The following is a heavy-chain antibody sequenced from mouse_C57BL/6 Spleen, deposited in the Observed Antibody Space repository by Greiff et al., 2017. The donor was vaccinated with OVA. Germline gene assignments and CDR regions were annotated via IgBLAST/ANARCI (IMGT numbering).Heavy chain of an antibody. CDR1: GYTFTSYW. J-gene: IGHJ1*03. D-gene: IGHD1-3*01. Sequence: QVQLQQPGAELVKPGASVKLSCKASGYTFTSYWMHWVKQRPGQGLEWIGMIHPNSGSTNYNEKFKSKATLTVDKSSSTAYMQLSSLTSEDSAVYYCARRELTWYFEGWGTGTTVTVAS. V-gene: IGHV1-64*01. CDR2: IHPNSGST. CDR3: ARRELTWYFEG.